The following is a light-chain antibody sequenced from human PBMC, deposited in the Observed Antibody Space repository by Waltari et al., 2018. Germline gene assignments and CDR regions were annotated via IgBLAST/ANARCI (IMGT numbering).Light chain of an antibody. Sequence: DIQMTQSPSSVSASVGDRVTITRRASRGISNWLAWYQQKPGKAPKPLIYAASTLQSGVPSRFSGSGSGTDCTRTISSLQPEDFATYDCQQANRVPRALGQGTKVEVK. J-gene: IGKJ1*01. V-gene: IGKV1-12*01. CDR1: RGISNW. CDR2: AAS. CDR3: QQANRVPRA.